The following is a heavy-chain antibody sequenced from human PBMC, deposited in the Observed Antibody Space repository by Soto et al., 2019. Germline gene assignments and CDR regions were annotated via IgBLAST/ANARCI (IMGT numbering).Heavy chain of an antibody. CDR2: INPATGAA. CDR3: ARGGGVGVAGSAAFDM. V-gene: IGHV1-2*02. J-gene: IGHJ3*02. D-gene: IGHD3-3*01. CDR1: GYPVTAYY. Sequence: QLHLVQSGAVVKKPGASVTVSCSASGYPVTAYYMHWVRQAPGRGLEWMGGINPATGAAKYTQTCRGRVTMTRDTSTSKVFMELSCLTAEATAVFYGARGGGVGVAGSAAFDMWGQGTVVTVSS.